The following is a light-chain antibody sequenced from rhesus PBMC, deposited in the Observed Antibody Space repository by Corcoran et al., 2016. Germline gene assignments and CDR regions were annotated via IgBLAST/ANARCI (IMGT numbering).Light chain of an antibody. J-gene: IGKJ2*01. CDR2: DAS. Sequence: QVMLTQSPATLSLSPGERATLSCRASQSVTNYLAWYQQKPGQAPRLLIYDASSRAAGVPDRFSGSGSGTDFILTISSLEPEDVGVYHCYQHSSGYSFGQGTKVEIK. CDR3: YQHSSGYS. V-gene: IGKV3-10*01. CDR1: QSVTNY.